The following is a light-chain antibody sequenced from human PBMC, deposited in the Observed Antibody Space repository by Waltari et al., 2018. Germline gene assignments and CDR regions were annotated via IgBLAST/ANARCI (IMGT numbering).Light chain of an antibody. V-gene: IGLV2-14*03. J-gene: IGLJ2*01. Sequence: QSALTQPASVSGSPGHSITISCTGTSSDVGGYDYVSWYQHHPGKAPKLMIYDVSNRPSGVSNRFSGSKSGNTASLTISGLQAEDEADYYCNSYTSSSTLVFGGGTKLTVL. CDR3: NSYTSSSTLV. CDR2: DVS. CDR1: SSDVGGYDY.